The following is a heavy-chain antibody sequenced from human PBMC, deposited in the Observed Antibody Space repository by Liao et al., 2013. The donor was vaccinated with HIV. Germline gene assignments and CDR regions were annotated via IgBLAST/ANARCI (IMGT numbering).Heavy chain of an antibody. CDR3: ARDVFCSSSSCYYMDL. J-gene: IGHJ6*03. V-gene: IGHV4-4*07. Sequence: QVQLQESGPGLVKPSETLSLTCTVSGGSISSYYWSWIRQPAGKGLEWIGRIYTSGSTNYNPSLKSRVTMSVDTSKNQFSLKLSSVTAADTALYYCARDVFCSSSSCYYMDLWGKGTTVTVSS. CDR2: IYTSGST. CDR1: GGSISSYY. D-gene: IGHD2-2*01.